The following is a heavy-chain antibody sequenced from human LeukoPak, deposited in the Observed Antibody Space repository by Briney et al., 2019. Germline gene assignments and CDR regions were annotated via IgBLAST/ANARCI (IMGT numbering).Heavy chain of an antibody. Sequence: SETLSLTCTVSGVSITSSTSYWGWIRQPPGKGLEWIGTINYSGSTYYNPSLKSRVTISVDTSKNQFSLKLSSVTAADTAVYYCASNFGKDAFDIWGQGTMVTVSS. D-gene: IGHD3-3*01. CDR2: INYSGST. V-gene: IGHV4-39*07. J-gene: IGHJ3*02. CDR1: GVSITSSTSY. CDR3: ASNFGKDAFDI.